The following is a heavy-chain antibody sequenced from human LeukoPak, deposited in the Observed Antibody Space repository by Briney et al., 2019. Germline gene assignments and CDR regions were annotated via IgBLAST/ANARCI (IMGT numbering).Heavy chain of an antibody. J-gene: IGHJ5*02. Sequence: GGSLRLSCAASGFTFSSYSMNWVRQAPGKGLEWVSYISSSSSTIYYADSVKGRFTISRDNAKNSLYLQMNSLRAEDTAVYYCARTMVRGVITHNWFDPWSQGILVTVSS. CDR2: ISSSSSTI. CDR3: ARTMVRGVITHNWFDP. CDR1: GFTFSSYS. D-gene: IGHD3-10*01. V-gene: IGHV3-48*01.